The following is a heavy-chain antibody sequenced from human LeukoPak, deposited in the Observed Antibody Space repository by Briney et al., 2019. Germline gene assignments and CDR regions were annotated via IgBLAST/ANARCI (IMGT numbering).Heavy chain of an antibody. CDR1: GFTFSSYW. CDR2: IKQDGSEK. V-gene: IGHV3-7*01. Sequence: GGSLRLSCAASGFTFSSYWMSWVRQAPGKGLEWVANIKQDGSEKYYVDSVKGRFTISRDNAKNSLYLQMNSLRAEDTAVYYSARAGNYDTLTGYTAYDYYYYMDVWGKGTTVTVSS. CDR3: ARAGNYDTLTGYTAYDYYYYMDV. J-gene: IGHJ6*03. D-gene: IGHD3-9*01.